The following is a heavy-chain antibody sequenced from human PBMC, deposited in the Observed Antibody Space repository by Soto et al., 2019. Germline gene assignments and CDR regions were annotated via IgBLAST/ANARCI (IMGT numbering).Heavy chain of an antibody. CDR2: INWNGGST. CDR1: GFTFDDYG. CDR3: ARDKTTVTLAARYYYMDV. D-gene: IGHD4-17*01. V-gene: IGHV3-20*01. Sequence: GGSLRLSCAASGFTFDDYGMSWVRQAPGKGLEWVSGINWNGGSTGYADSVKGRFTISRDNAKNSLYLQMNSLRAEDTALYHCARDKTTVTLAARYYYMDVWGKGTTVTVSS. J-gene: IGHJ6*03.